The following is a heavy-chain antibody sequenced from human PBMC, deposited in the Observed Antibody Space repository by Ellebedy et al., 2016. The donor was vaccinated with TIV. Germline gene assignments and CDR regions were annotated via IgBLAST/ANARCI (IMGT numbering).Heavy chain of an antibody. CDR1: GFTFSSYG. J-gene: IGHJ4*02. D-gene: IGHD1-26*01. CDR2: ISYDGSNK. V-gene: IGHV3-30*03. Sequence: PGGSLRLSCAASGFTFSSYGMHWVRQAPGKGLEWVAVISYDGSNKYYADSVKGRFTISRDNSKNTLYLQMNSLRAEDTAVYYCARCRVGATKGYFDYWGQGTLVTVSS. CDR3: ARCRVGATKGYFDY.